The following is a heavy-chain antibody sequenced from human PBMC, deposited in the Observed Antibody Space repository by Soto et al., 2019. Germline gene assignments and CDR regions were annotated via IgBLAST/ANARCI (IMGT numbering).Heavy chain of an antibody. Sequence: PSETLSLTCTVSGDSLSLYYWSWIRLSPGKGLEWIGYIYSTGSSNQNPSLRDRVAVSADASKNQFYPTLTSMTAADTAVYYCARGERKVNWRPYFDTWGQGIQVTVSS. J-gene: IGHJ5*02. CDR1: GDSLSLYY. CDR2: IYSTGSS. V-gene: IGHV4-59*01. D-gene: IGHD1-26*01. CDR3: ARGERKVNWRPYFDT.